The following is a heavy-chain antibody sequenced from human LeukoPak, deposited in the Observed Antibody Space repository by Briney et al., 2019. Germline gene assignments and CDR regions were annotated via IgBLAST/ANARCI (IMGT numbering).Heavy chain of an antibody. CDR1: GFSFSDYG. D-gene: IGHD1-26*01. J-gene: IGHJ4*02. CDR3: VRGCTTSYYDFDF. CDR2: ISYDVSHK. Sequence: PGRSLRLSCAASGFSFSDYGIHWVRQAPGKGLEWVAIISYDVSHKYYADSVKGRFTISRDNSKNTLYLQMNSLRAEDTPVYYCVRGCTTSYYDFDFWGQGTLVTVSS. V-gene: IGHV3-30*04.